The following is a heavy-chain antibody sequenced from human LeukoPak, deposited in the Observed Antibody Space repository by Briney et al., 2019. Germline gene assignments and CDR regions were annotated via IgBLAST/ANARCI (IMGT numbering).Heavy chain of an antibody. CDR2: ISGSGGST. D-gene: IGHD2/OR15-2a*01. Sequence: GGSLRLSCAVAGFTFRNHGMSWVRQAPGKGLQWVSTISGSGGSTYYADSVKGRFTISRDNAKNSLYLQMNSLRAEDTAVYYCARGDRNSSPYWGQGTLVTVSS. V-gene: IGHV3-23*01. CDR3: ARGDRNSSPY. CDR1: GFTFRNHG. J-gene: IGHJ4*02.